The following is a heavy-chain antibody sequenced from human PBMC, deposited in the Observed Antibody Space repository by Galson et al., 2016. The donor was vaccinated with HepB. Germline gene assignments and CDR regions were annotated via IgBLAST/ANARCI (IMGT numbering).Heavy chain of an antibody. V-gene: IGHV1-2*04. CDR3: SKRPYDYVWGSDCYTAAAFDV. CDR2: INPNSGAT. Sequence: SVKVSCKASGYTFATYSIHWVRQVPGQGLEWMGRINPNSGATNYAQQFQGLVTMTSDTPISTAYMELNSLRSEDTALYFCSKRPYDYVWGSDCYTAAAFDVWGQGTEVTVSS. D-gene: IGHD3-16*02. J-gene: IGHJ3*01. CDR1: GYTFATYS.